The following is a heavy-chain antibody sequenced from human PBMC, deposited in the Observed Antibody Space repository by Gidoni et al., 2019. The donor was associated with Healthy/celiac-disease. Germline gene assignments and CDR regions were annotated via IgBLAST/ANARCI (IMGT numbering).Heavy chain of an antibody. CDR1: GDRASSNSSA. D-gene: IGHD1-20*01. CDR2: TYYRSKWYN. J-gene: IGHJ4*02. Sequence: QVQLQQSGPGLVKPSQTLSLTCAIAGDRASSNSSAWNWIRQSPARGLEWLGRTYYRSKWYNDYAVSVKSRITINPDTSKNQFSLQLNSVTPEDTAVYYCARDLSYNWNPERYFDYWGQGTLVTVSS. V-gene: IGHV6-1*01. CDR3: ARDLSYNWNPERYFDY.